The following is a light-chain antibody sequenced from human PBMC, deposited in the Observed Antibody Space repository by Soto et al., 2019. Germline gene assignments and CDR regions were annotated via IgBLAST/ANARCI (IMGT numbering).Light chain of an antibody. CDR3: QQRSTSIN. CDR2: DAS. CDR1: QSVSSY. J-gene: IGKJ3*01. V-gene: IGKV3-11*01. Sequence: EIVLTQSPATLSLSPGERATLSCRASQSVSSYLAWYQQKPGQAPRLLIYDASNRATGIPARFSGSGSGTDFTLTISSLEPDDCAVYYCQQRSTSINFGPGTTGDIK.